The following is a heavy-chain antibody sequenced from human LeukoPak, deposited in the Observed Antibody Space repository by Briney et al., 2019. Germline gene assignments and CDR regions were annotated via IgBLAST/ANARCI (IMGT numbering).Heavy chain of an antibody. CDR1: GFTFSNSA. CDR3: AKGIYSSGWSYFDY. V-gene: IGHV3-23*01. J-gene: IGHJ4*01. Sequence: GGFLRLSCAASGFTFSNSAMSWVRQAPGKGLEWVSTLSGSGITTYYADSVKGRFTISRDNSKNTLYLQMNSLRAEDTAVYYCAKGIYSSGWSYFDYWGHGTLVPVSS. CDR2: LSGSGITT. D-gene: IGHD6-19*01.